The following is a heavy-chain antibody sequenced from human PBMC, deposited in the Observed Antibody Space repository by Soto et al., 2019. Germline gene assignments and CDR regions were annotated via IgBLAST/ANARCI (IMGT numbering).Heavy chain of an antibody. V-gene: IGHV1-69*01. CDR1: GGSFKNYA. J-gene: IGHJ6*02. CDR2: IIPNFETP. CDR3: AVAMVREILIFESSGMHV. Sequence: QVHLVQSGAEVKKPGSSVKVSCKTSGGSFKNYAVSWVRQAPGQGLEWMGGIIPNFETPNYAQKFQDRVTIIADESTSTVYMELRSLRSNDTAVYYCAVAMVREILIFESSGMHVWGQGTTVIVSS. D-gene: IGHD3-10*01.